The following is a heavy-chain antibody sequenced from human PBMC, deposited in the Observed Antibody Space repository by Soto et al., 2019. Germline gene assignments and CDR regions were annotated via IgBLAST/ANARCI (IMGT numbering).Heavy chain of an antibody. Sequence: ELQLVESGGGSVTPGGSLRLSCVASGFSFNYAWMSWVRQAPGKGLEWVGRIRSKNDGGATDYAAPVKGRFTISRDDSKNTRYLQLNSLQTGDTAVYYCTAGGGSKLDRWGQGSLVTVSS. J-gene: IGHJ5*02. CDR2: IRSKNDGGAT. CDR3: TAGGGSKLDR. D-gene: IGHD3-16*01. CDR1: GFSFNYAW. V-gene: IGHV3-15*01.